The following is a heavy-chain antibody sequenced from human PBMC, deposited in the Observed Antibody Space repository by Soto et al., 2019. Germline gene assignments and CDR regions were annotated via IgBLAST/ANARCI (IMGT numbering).Heavy chain of an antibody. CDR2: IYYSGST. CDR3: ARDIYGDYGYDY. Sequence: PSETLSLTCTVSGGSISSGDYYWSWIRQPPGKGLEWIGYIYYSGSTNYNPSLKSRVTISVDTSKNQFPLKLSSVTAADTAVYYCARDIYGDYGYDYWGQGTLVTVSS. V-gene: IGHV4-61*08. D-gene: IGHD4-17*01. CDR1: GGSISSGDYY. J-gene: IGHJ4*02.